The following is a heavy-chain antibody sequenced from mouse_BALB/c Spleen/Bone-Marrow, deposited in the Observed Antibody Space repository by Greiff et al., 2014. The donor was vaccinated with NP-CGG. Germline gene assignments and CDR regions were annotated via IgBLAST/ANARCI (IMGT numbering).Heavy chain of an antibody. CDR1: GYTFSTYW. Sequence: QVQLQQSGAELMKPGASVKISCKASGYTFSTYWIEWVKQRPGHGLEWIGENVPGGDSTNYDEKFRGKTTFTADTSSNTAYMQLNSLTSEDSAVYFCARKGHDRYFDDWGPGTMVTVSA. J-gene: IGHJ1*01. CDR3: ARKGHDRYFDD. D-gene: IGHD2-12*01. CDR2: NVPGGDST. V-gene: IGHV1-9*01.